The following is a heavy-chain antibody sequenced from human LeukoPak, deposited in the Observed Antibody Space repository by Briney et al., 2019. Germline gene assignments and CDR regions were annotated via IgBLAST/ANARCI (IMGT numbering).Heavy chain of an antibody. V-gene: IGHV3-7*01. CDR2: IKEDGSEK. CDR3: AREYSGRYFGWFDP. J-gene: IGHJ5*02. Sequence: GGSLRLSRAASGFTFSTYWLSWVRQAPGKGLEWVANIKEDGSEKYYVDSVKGRFTIFRDNAKNLLYLQMNSLRAEDTAVYYCAREYSGRYFGWFDPWGQGTLVTVSS. CDR1: GFTFSTYW. D-gene: IGHD1-26*01.